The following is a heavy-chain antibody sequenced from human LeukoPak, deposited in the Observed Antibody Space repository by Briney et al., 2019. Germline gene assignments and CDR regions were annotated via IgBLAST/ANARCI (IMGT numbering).Heavy chain of an antibody. D-gene: IGHD3-22*01. V-gene: IGHV3-23*01. CDR1: GFTFSSYA. J-gene: IGHJ5*02. CDR2: ISGSGGST. CDR3: AKIWRAGITMIVVALDP. Sequence: PGGSLRLSCAASGFTFSSYAMSWVRQAPGKGLEWVSAISGSGGSTYYADSVKGRFTISRDNSKNTLYLQMNSLRAEDTAVYYCAKIWRAGITMIVVALDPWDQGTLVTVSS.